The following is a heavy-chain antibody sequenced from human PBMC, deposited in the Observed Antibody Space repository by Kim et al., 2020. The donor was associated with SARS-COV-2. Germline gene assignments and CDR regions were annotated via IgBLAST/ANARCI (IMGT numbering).Heavy chain of an antibody. CDR3: VKDTYSSSWYASGDY. V-gene: IGHV3-64D*06. J-gene: IGHJ4*02. D-gene: IGHD6-13*01. Sequence: DSVKGRFTISRDNSKNTLYLQMSSLSAEDTAVYYCVKDTYSSSWYASGDYWGQGTLVTVSS.